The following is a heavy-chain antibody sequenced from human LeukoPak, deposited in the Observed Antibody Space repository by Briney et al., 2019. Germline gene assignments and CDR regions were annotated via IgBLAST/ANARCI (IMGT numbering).Heavy chain of an antibody. D-gene: IGHD2-2*02. CDR1: GYTFTSYA. J-gene: IGHJ4*02. CDR2: INAGNGNT. V-gene: IGHV1-3*01. Sequence: ASVKVSCKASGYTFTSYAMHWVRQAPGQRLEWMGWINAGNGNTKYSQKFQGRVTITRDTSASTAYMELSSLRSEDTAVYYCARGIPAQYYFDCWGQGTLVTVSS. CDR3: ARGIPAQYYFDC.